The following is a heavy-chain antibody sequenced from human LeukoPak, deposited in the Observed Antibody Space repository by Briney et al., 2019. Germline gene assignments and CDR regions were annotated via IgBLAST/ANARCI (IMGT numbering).Heavy chain of an antibody. V-gene: IGHV3-23*01. CDR1: GFTFSTYA. CDR2: FSGSGGGT. D-gene: IGHD5-24*01. CDR3: ARSGYNRFDY. J-gene: IGHJ4*02. Sequence: GGSLRLSCAASGFTFSTYAMSWVRQAPGKGLEWVSSFSGSGGGTYYADSVKGRFTISRDNSKNTLYLQMNSLRAEDTAVYYCARSGYNRFDYWGQGTLVTVSS.